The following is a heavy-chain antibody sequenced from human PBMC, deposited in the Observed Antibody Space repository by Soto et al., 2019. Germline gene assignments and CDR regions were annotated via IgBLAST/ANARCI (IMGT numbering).Heavy chain of an antibody. CDR2: VYYTGTP. Sequence: SETLSLTCTVSGSPINNYYWSWFRQPPGQGLEWVGYVYYTGTPTYNPSLKSRVTISIDASKSQFSLYLQMNSLRAEDTAVYYCARDRDSFDYWGQGTLVTVSS. J-gene: IGHJ4*02. CDR1: GSPINNYY. V-gene: IGHV4-59*12. CDR3: ARDRDSFDY.